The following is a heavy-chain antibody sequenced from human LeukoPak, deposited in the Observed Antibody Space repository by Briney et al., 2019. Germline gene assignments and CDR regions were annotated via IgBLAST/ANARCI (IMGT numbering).Heavy chain of an antibody. J-gene: IGHJ6*02. CDR1: GYTFTSYG. V-gene: IGHV1-18*01. CDR3: ARGTGVLYYYGMDV. CDR2: ISAYNGNT. D-gene: IGHD1-14*01. Sequence: GASVKVSCKASGYTFTSYGISWVQQAPGQGLEWMGWISAYNGNTNYAQKLQGRVTMTTDTSTSTAYMELRSLRSEDTAVYYCARGTGVLYYYGMDVWGQGTTVTVSS.